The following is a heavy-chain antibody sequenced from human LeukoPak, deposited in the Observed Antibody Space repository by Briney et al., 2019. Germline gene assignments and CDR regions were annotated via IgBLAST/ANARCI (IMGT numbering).Heavy chain of an antibody. Sequence: PSETLSLTCTVSGSSISSGYYWGWIRQPPGKGLEWIGSIYHSGSTYYNPPLKSRVTISVDTSKNQFSLKLSSVTAADTAVYYCARIGRGSGSYYFDYWGQGTLVTVSS. CDR2: IYHSGST. V-gene: IGHV4-38-2*02. CDR3: ARIGRGSGSYYFDY. J-gene: IGHJ4*02. D-gene: IGHD3-10*01. CDR1: GSSISSGYY.